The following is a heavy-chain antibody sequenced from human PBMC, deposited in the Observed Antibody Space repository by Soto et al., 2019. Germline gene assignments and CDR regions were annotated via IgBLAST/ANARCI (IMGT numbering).Heavy chain of an antibody. V-gene: IGHV4-39*01. J-gene: IGHJ6*02. CDR1: GGSISSSSYY. CDR3: ARHVSWYSSGCVYYYYGMDV. Sequence: SESLSLTCTVAGGSISSSSYYWGWIRQPPGKGLEWIGSIYYSGSTYYNPSLKSRVTISVDRSKNQFSLKLSSVIAADKAAYYCARHVSWYSSGCVYYYYGMDVWGQGTTVTVSS. CDR2: IYYSGST. D-gene: IGHD6-19*01.